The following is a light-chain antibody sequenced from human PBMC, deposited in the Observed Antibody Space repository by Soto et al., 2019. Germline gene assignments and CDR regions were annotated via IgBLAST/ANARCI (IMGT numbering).Light chain of an antibody. CDR3: QKSGSSGT. CDR1: QSVSNNN. Sequence: VVTQIPGTVSLKTSASATLSCRASQSVSNNNLAWYQQKPGQAPRLLIYGESNRPTGIPXRFXCSGSGTDFTLTISRLEPEGFEVYYGQKSGSSGTSGQGNKVDFK. V-gene: IGKV3-20*01. CDR2: GES. J-gene: IGKJ1*01.